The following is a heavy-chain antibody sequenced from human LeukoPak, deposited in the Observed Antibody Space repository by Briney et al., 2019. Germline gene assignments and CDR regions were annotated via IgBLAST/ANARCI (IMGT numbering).Heavy chain of an antibody. CDR1: GFTFNTYW. CDR2: IKQDSSEK. CDR3: ARDVYGSDI. V-gene: IGHV3-7*01. J-gene: IGHJ3*02. Sequence: GGSLRLSCAASGFTFNTYWMSWVRQAPGRGLEWVANIKQDSSEKNYVDSVKGRFTISKDDANNSLFLQMNSLRAEDTAIYYCARDVYGSDIWGQGTMVIVSS. D-gene: IGHD3-10*01.